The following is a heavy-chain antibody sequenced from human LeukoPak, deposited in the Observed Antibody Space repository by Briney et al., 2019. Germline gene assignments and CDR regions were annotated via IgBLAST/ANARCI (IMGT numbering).Heavy chain of an antibody. CDR2: ISSSGSTI. CDR1: GFTFSSYE. J-gene: IGHJ4*02. V-gene: IGHV3-48*03. D-gene: IGHD3-10*01. Sequence: GGSLRLSCAASGFTFSSYEMNWVRQAPGKGLEWVSYISSSGSTIYYADSVKGRFTISRDNAKNSLYLQMNSLSAEDTAVYYCARVLWFGEFYYFDYWGQGTLVTVSS. CDR3: ARVLWFGEFYYFDY.